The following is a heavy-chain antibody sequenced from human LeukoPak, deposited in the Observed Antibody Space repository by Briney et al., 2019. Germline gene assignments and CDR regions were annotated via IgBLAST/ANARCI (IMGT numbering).Heavy chain of an antibody. V-gene: IGHV4-4*07. CDR1: GGSISSYY. CDR2: IYTSGST. J-gene: IGHJ1*01. D-gene: IGHD6-13*01. CDR3: ARSQLSWYESFQH. Sequence: SQTLSLTCTVSGGSISSYYWSWIRQPAGKGLEWIGRIYTSGSTNYNPSLKSRVTMSEDTSKNQFSLKLSSVTAADTAVYYCARSQLSWYESFQHWGQGTLVTVSS.